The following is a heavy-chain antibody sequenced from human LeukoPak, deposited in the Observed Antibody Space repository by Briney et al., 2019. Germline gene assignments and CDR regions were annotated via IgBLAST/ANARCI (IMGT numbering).Heavy chain of an antibody. D-gene: IGHD4-17*01. J-gene: IGHJ4*02. V-gene: IGHV4-61*02. CDR2: IYTSGST. Sequence: SETLSLTCTVSGGSISSGSYYWNWIRQPAGKGLEWIGRIYTSGSTNYNPSLKSRVTISVDTSKNQFSLKLSSVTAADTAVYYCARQTTTVTTIYYFDYWGQGTLVTVSS. CDR3: ARQTTTVTTIYYFDY. CDR1: GGSISSGSYY.